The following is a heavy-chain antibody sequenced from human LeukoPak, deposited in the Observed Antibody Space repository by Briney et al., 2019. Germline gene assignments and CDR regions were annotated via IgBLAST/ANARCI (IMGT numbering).Heavy chain of an antibody. CDR1: GFTFSSYS. CDR2: ISSSSSYI. D-gene: IGHD1-26*01. Sequence: GGSLRLSCAASGFTFSSYSMNWVRQAPGKGLEWVSSISSSSSYIYYADSVMGRFTISRDNAKNSLYLQMNSLRAEDMAVYYCARVSRGAFDYWGQGTLVTVSS. V-gene: IGHV3-21*01. CDR3: ARVSRGAFDY. J-gene: IGHJ4*02.